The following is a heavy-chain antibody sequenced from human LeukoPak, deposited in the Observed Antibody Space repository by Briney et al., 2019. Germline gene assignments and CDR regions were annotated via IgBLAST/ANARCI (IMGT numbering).Heavy chain of an antibody. D-gene: IGHD3-22*01. J-gene: IGHJ4*02. V-gene: IGHV4-39*07. CDR1: GGSISSSSYY. Sequence: SGTLSLTCTVSGGSISSSSYYWGWIRQPPGKGLEWIGSIYYSGSTYYNPSLKSRVTISVDTSKNQFSLKLSSVTAADTAVYYCAGGRSGYYSFDYWGQGTLVTVSS. CDR3: AGGRSGYYSFDY. CDR2: IYYSGST.